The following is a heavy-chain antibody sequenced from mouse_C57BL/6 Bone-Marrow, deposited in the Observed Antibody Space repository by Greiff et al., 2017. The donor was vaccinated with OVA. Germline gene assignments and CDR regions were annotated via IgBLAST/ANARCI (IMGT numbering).Heavy chain of an antibody. CDR2: IHPNSGST. Sequence: QVQLQQPGAELVKPGASVKLSCKASGYTFTSYWMHWVKQRPGQGLEWIGMIHPNSGSTKYNEKFKSKATLTVDKSSSTAYMQRSSLTSEDSAVEYCARSGYRNYGGAMDYWGQGTSVTVSS. D-gene: IGHD2-5*01. CDR3: ARSGYRNYGGAMDY. V-gene: IGHV1-64*01. CDR1: GYTFTSYW. J-gene: IGHJ4*01.